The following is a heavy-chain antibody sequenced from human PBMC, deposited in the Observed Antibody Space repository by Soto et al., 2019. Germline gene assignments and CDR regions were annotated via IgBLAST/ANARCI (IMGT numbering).Heavy chain of an antibody. V-gene: IGHV5-51*01. CDR1: GYSFTSYW. CDR3: ARLTYYYDSSGYPYYFDY. D-gene: IGHD3-22*01. Sequence: GESLKFSCKGSGYSFTSYWIGWVRQMPGKGLEWMGIIYPGDSDTRYSPSFQGQVTISADKSISTAYLQWSSLKASDTAMYYCARLTYYYDSSGYPYYFDYWGQGTLVTVSS. CDR2: IYPGDSDT. J-gene: IGHJ4*02.